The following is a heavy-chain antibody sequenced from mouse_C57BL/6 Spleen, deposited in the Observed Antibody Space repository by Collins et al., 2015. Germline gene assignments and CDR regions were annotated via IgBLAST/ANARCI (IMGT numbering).Heavy chain of an antibody. CDR1: GFSLSTSGMG. V-gene: IGHV8-12*01. D-gene: IGHD2-2*01. CDR3: ARSTMVTTYYFDY. Sequence: QVTLKESGPGILQPSQTLSLTCSFSGFSLSTSGMGVSWIRQPSGKGLEWLAHIYWDDDKRYNPSLKSRLTISKDTSSNQVFLKITSVDTADTATYYCARSTMVTTYYFDYWGQGTTLTVSS. CDR2: IYWDDDK. J-gene: IGHJ2*01.